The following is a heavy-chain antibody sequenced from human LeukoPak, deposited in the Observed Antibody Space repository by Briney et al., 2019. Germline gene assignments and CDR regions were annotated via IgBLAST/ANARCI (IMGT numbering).Heavy chain of an antibody. CDR1: GFTFSSYA. J-gene: IGHJ4*02. CDR3: ARDISSRAATMPYYFDY. V-gene: IGHV3-30-3*01. CDR2: ISYDGSNK. D-gene: IGHD1/OR15-1a*01. Sequence: GGSLRLSCAASGFTFSSYAMHWVRQAPGKGLEWVAVISYDGSNKYYSDSVKGRFTISRDNSKNTPYLQMNSLRAEDTAVYYCARDISSRAATMPYYFDYWGQGTLVTVSS.